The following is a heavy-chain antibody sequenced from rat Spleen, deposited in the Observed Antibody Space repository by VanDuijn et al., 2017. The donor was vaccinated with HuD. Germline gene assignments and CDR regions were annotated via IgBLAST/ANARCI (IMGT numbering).Heavy chain of an antibody. CDR3: TTGTIAAPYWYFDF. Sequence: EVQLVESDGGLVQPGSSLQLSCASSGFTFSAYYMAWVTQAPTKGLEWVAYITTGGGTAFYRESVKGRFTISRDNAKSTLYLQMDSLMSEDTATYYCTTGTIAAPYWYFDFWGPGTMVTVSS. D-gene: IGHD1-2*01. CDR1: GFTFSAYY. J-gene: IGHJ1*01. CDR2: ITTGGGTA. V-gene: IGHV5-27*01.